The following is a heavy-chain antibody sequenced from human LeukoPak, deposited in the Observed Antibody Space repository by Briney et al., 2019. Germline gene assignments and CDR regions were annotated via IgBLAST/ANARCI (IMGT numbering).Heavy chain of an antibody. CDR3: ATYGPTSGGYTFGY. D-gene: IGHD2-15*01. Sequence: SGTLSLTCAVSGGSISSGYWWSWVRQPPMKGLEWIGEIIDSGSTNYNPSLKGRITISLDKTKNQFSLNVNSVTAADTAVYYCATYGPTSGGYTFGYWGQGILVTVSS. CDR2: IIDSGST. V-gene: IGHV4-4*02. CDR1: GGSISSGYW. J-gene: IGHJ4*02.